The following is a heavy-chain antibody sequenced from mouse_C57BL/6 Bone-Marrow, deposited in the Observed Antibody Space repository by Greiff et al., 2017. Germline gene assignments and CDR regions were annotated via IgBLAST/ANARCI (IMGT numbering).Heavy chain of an antibody. Sequence: ELMLVESGGGLVKPGGSLKLSCAASGFTFSDYGMHWVRQAPEKGLEWVAYISSGSSTIYYADTVKGRFTISRDNAKNTLFLQMTSLRSEDTAMYYCALYYGNYGFAYWGQGTLVTVSA. V-gene: IGHV5-17*01. D-gene: IGHD2-1*01. CDR2: ISSGSSTI. J-gene: IGHJ3*01. CDR3: ALYYGNYGFAY. CDR1: GFTFSDYG.